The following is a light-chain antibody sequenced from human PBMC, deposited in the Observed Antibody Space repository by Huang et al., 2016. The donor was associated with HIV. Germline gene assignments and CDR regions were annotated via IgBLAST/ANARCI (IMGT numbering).Light chain of an antibody. CDR3: QQYSNWPPLT. CDR1: QSVTNN. V-gene: IGKV3-15*01. Sequence: EIVMTQSPATLSVSPGERVTLSCRASQSVTNNLAWYQQKPGQAPRLLIYGASTRATGFPARFSGSGSGTEFTLTISRLQSEAFGLYFCQQYSNWPPLTFGQGTRLEMK. CDR2: GAS. J-gene: IGKJ5*01.